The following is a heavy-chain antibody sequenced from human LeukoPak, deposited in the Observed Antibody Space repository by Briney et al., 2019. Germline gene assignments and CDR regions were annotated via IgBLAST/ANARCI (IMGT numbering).Heavy chain of an antibody. CDR1: GFTFSSYA. CDR2: TSISVETT. D-gene: IGHD3-22*01. J-gene: IGHJ4*02. V-gene: IGHV3-23*01. CDR3: AKDRPNYYGTNGHYYRRDGDC. Sequence: GGSLRLSCVASGFTFSSYAMGWGRQAAGKGLGWVSSTSISVETTYYADSVKGGFTISRDNSRHTLYLQMNSLRAEDTAVYYCAKDRPNYYGTNGHYYRRDGDCWGQGTLVTVSS.